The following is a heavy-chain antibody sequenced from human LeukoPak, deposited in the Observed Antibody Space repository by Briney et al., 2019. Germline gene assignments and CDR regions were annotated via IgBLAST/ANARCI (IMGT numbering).Heavy chain of an antibody. D-gene: IGHD1-1*01. Sequence: PGGSLRLSCAASGFTFSSYGMHWVRQAPGKGLQWVSVIYSGGTTYYADSVKGRFTFSRHNSKNTLYLQMTSLRPEDTAVYYCARGHNHYYYGMTSGAKGPRSPSP. CDR2: IYSGGTT. CDR3: ARGHNHYYYGMTS. CDR1: GFTFSSYG. V-gene: IGHV3-53*04. J-gene: IGHJ6*02.